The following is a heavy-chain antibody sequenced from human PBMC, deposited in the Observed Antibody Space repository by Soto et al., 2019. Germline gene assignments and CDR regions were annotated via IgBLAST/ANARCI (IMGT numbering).Heavy chain of an antibody. D-gene: IGHD5-18*01. V-gene: IGHV3-48*01. J-gene: IGHJ6*02. CDR2: IMPGSSHI. CDR3: AREGVTPSYYYYYGMDV. CDR1: GFTFSIYS. Sequence: GGSLRLSCAASGFTFSIYSMNWVRQAPGKGLEWVSYIMPGSSHIFYAESVKGRFTISRDNAKNSLYLQMNSLRVEDTAVYYCAREGVTPSYYYYYGMDVWGQGTTVTVSS.